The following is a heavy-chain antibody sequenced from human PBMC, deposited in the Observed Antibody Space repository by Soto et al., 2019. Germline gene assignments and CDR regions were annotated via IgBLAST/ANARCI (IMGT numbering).Heavy chain of an antibody. CDR3: AKVTKRGAAGRYEYYKYGMDV. CDR2: ISGSGGSS. D-gene: IGHD6-13*01. Sequence: EVQLLESGGALEHPGGSLRLSCAASGFAFSTYAMTWVRQAPGKGLEWVSVISGSGGSSYYAASVKGRFTISRDNAKNTMDQHMNFLRAEDTALYHWAKVTKRGAAGRYEYYKYGMDVWGQGTTVTVSS. CDR1: GFAFSTYA. V-gene: IGHV3-23*01. J-gene: IGHJ6*02.